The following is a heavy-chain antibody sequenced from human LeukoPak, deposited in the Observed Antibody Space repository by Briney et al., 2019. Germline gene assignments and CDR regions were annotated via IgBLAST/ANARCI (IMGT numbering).Heavy chain of an antibody. CDR3: ARIPHWYYDSKLASNWFDP. J-gene: IGHJ5*02. CDR2: ISYDGSNK. V-gene: IGHV3-30-3*01. Sequence: PGRSLRLSCAASGFTFSSYAMHWVRQAPGKGLEWVAVISYDGSNKYYADSVKGRFTISRDNSKNTLYLQMNSLRAEDTAVYYCARIPHWYYDSKLASNWFDPWGQGTLVTVSS. CDR1: GFTFSSYA. D-gene: IGHD3-3*01.